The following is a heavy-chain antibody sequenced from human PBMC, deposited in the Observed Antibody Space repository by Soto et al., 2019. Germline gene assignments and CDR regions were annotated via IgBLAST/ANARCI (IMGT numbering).Heavy chain of an antibody. CDR2: ISYDGSNK. D-gene: IGHD2-21*02. CDR3: ARDRGGGDSDY. V-gene: IGHV3-30-3*01. Sequence: GGSLRLSCAASGFTFSSYAMHWVRQAPGKGLEWVAVISYDGSNKYYADSVKGRFTISRDNSKNTLYLQMNSLRAEDTAVYYCARDRGGGDSDYWGQGTLVTVSS. J-gene: IGHJ4*02. CDR1: GFTFSSYA.